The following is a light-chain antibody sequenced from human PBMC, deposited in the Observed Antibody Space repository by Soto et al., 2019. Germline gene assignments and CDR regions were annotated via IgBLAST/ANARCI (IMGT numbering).Light chain of an antibody. CDR3: QQYHSSVWT. V-gene: IGKV3-20*01. Sequence: EIVLTQSPGTLSVSPCERATLSCRASQSLNSNSLAWYQQKPGQAPRLLIYNAYNRASGIPDRFSGSGSGTDFTLTISRLEPEDFAVYYCQQYHSSVWTFGQGTKVDTK. CDR2: NAY. CDR1: QSLNSNS. J-gene: IGKJ1*01.